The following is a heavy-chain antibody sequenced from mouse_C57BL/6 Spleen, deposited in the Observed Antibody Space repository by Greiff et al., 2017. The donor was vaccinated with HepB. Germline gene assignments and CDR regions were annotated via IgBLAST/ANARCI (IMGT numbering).Heavy chain of an antibody. V-gene: IGHV7-3*01. CDR1: GFTFTDYY. CDR2: IRNKANGYTT. D-gene: IGHD2-4*01. J-gene: IGHJ2*01. Sequence: EVQRVESGGGLVQPGGSLSLSCAAFGFTFTDYYMSWVRQPPGKALEWLGFIRNKANGYTTEYSASVKGRFTISRDNSQSILYLQMNALRAEDSATYYCARYEGLRPFDYWGQGTTLTVSS. CDR3: ARYEGLRPFDY.